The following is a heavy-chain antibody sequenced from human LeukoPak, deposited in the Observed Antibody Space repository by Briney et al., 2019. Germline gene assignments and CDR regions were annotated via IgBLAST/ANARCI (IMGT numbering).Heavy chain of an antibody. CDR1: GGSISSYY. CDR3: ASGHYDYVWGSYRPFDY. D-gene: IGHD3-16*02. V-gene: IGHV4-4*09. CDR2: VYTSGST. Sequence: PSETLSLTCTVSGGSISSYYWSWIRQPPGKGLEWIGYVYTSGSTNYNPSLKSRVPISVDTSKNQFSLKLSSVTAADTAVYYCASGHYDYVWGSYRPFDYWGQGTLVTVSS. J-gene: IGHJ4*02.